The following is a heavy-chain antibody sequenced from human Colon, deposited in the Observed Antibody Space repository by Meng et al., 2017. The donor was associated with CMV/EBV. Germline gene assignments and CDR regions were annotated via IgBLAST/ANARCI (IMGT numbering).Heavy chain of an antibody. CDR1: GNTVTNFP. Sequence: GNTVTNFPMYWVRQGPGQGLEWMGTINPNGGSTSYAQKFQGRVTMTRDTSTSTVYMDLSSLRSEDTAVYYCARAAAYYGSGSYFLYWGQGTLVTVSS. J-gene: IGHJ4*02. CDR2: INPNGGST. CDR3: ARAAAYYGSGSYFLY. D-gene: IGHD3-10*01. V-gene: IGHV1-46*01.